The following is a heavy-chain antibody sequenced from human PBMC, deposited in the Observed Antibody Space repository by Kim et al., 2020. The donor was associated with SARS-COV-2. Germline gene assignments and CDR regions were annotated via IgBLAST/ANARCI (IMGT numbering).Heavy chain of an antibody. CDR3: ARRAYDDYIWGSYLVDYFDY. V-gene: IGHV3-21*01. CDR1: GFTFSSYS. CDR2: ISSSSSYI. J-gene: IGHJ4*02. D-gene: IGHD3-16*01. Sequence: GGSLRLSCAASGFTFSSYSMNWVRQAPGKGLEWVSSISSSSSYIYSADSVTGRFTISKDNAKNSLYLQMNSLRAEDTAVYYCARRAYDDYIWGSYLVDYFDYWGQGTLVTVSS.